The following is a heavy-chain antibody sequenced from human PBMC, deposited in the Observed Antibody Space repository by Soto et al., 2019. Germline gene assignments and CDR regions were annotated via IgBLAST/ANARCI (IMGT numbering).Heavy chain of an antibody. D-gene: IGHD5-12*01. J-gene: IGHJ4*02. CDR2: ISASGGTT. CDR3: AKGRVGYGGHFDY. CDR1: GFTFSSYA. Sequence: GGSLRLSCAASGFTFSSYAMSWVRQAPGKGLEWVSVISASGGTTYYADSVKGRFTISRDNSKNTLYLQMNSLRAEDTAVYYCAKGRVGYGGHFDYWGQGTLVTVSS. V-gene: IGHV3-23*01.